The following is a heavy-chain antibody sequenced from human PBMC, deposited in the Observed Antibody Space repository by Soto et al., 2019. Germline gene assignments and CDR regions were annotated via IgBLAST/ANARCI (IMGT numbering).Heavy chain of an antibody. V-gene: IGHV1-58*01. CDR3: AADPGITGTTWMRHRVFPGAFDI. Sequence: GASVKVSCKASGFTFTSSAVQWVRQARGQRLEWIGWIVVGSGNTNYAQKFQERVTITRDMSTSTAYMELSSLRSEDTAVYYCAADPGITGTTWMRHRVFPGAFDIWGQGTMVTVSS. CDR1: GFTFTSSA. J-gene: IGHJ3*02. D-gene: IGHD1-20*01. CDR2: IVVGSGNT.